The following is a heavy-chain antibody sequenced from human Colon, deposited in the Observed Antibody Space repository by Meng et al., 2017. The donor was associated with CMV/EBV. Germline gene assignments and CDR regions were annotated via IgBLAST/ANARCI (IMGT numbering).Heavy chain of an antibody. CDR3: AKDVSIFGSGGWGMDV. V-gene: IGHV3-9*01. J-gene: IGHJ6*02. Sequence: GGSLRLSCAASGFTFDDYAMHWVRHAPGKGLEWVSGISWNGGNIAYADSVKGRFTISRDNAKNSLYLQMNNLRADDTALYYCAKDVSIFGSGGWGMDVWGQGTTVTVSS. CDR1: GFTFDDYA. D-gene: IGHD3-3*01. CDR2: ISWNGGNI.